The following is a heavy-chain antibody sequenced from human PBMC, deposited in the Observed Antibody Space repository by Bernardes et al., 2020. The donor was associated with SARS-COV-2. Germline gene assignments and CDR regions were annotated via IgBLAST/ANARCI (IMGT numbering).Heavy chain of an antibody. D-gene: IGHD6-19*01. CDR1: GGSISSYY. J-gene: IGHJ5*02. Sequence: SETLSLTCTVPGGSISSYYWSWIRQPAGKGLEWIGRIYTSGSTNYNPYLKSRVTMSVDTPKNQFSLKLSSVTAADTAVYYRARDGGEWLVLTGENWFNPWGQGTLVTVSS. V-gene: IGHV4-4*07. CDR3: ARDGGEWLVLTGENWFNP. CDR2: IYTSGST.